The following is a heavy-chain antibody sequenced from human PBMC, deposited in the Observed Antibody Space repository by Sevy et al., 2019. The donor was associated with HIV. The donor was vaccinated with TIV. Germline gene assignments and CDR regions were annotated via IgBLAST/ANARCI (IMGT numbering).Heavy chain of an antibody. CDR2: ISSSTYT. CDR1: GFTFSDYY. J-gene: IGHJ4*02. D-gene: IGHD4-17*01. V-gene: IGHV3-11*06. CDR3: ARDRRNYGGQYFDY. Sequence: GGSLRLSCAASGFTFSDYYMSWIRQAPGKGLEWVSYISSSTYTNYADSVKGRFTISRDNAKNSLYLQMNSLRAEDTAVYYCARDRRNYGGQYFDYWGQGTLVTVSS.